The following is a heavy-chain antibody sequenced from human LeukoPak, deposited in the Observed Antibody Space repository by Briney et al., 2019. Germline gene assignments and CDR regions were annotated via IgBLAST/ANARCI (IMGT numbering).Heavy chain of an antibody. V-gene: IGHV3-33*08. CDR1: GFTFSNHA. Sequence: GGSLRLSCAASGFTFSNHAMYWVRQAPGKGLEWVAVIWYDGSNKYYADSVKGRFTISRDNSKNTLYLQMNSLRAEDTAVYYCARDYYDSSGYYPNWYFDLWGRGTLVTVSS. D-gene: IGHD3-22*01. CDR3: ARDYYDSSGYYPNWYFDL. CDR2: IWYDGSNK. J-gene: IGHJ2*01.